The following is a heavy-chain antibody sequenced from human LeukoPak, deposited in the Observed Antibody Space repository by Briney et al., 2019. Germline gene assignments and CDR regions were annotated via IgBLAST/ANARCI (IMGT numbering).Heavy chain of an antibody. D-gene: IGHD3-22*01. Sequence: RGASVKVSCKASGYTFTSYYMHWVRQAPGQGLEWMGIINPSGGSTSYAQKFQGRVTMTEDTSTDTAYMELSSLRSEDTAVYYCATDPLGGYYYRFDYWGQGTLVTVSS. J-gene: IGHJ4*02. CDR3: ATDPLGGYYYRFDY. V-gene: IGHV1-46*01. CDR1: GYTFTSYY. CDR2: INPSGGST.